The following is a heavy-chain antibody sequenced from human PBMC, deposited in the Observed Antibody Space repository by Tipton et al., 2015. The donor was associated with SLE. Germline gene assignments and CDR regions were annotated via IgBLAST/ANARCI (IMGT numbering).Heavy chain of an antibody. CDR2: IYYSGST. CDR1: GGSISSYY. D-gene: IGHD3-10*01. V-gene: IGHV4-59*01. Sequence: TLSLTCTVSGGSISSYYWSWIRQPPGKGLEWTGYIYYSGSTNYNPSLKSRVTISVDTSKNQFSLKLSSVTAADTAVYYCARDQGWFGEPYDAFDIWGQGTMVTVSS. CDR3: ARDQGWFGEPYDAFDI. J-gene: IGHJ3*02.